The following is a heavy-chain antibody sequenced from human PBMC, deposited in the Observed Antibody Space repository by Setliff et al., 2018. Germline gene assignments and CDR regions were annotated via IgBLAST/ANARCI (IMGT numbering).Heavy chain of an antibody. CDR3: ARDFSTPHFGVARGSYYYYYMDV. J-gene: IGHJ6*03. Sequence: ETLSLTCSVAGGSMTDFFWHWFRRPPGKGLEWIGYIYTKGGTNYSPSLKSRVTMSVDSSRNQFSLTLSSVTAADTAVYYCARDFSTPHFGVARGSYYYYYMDVWGKGTTVTVSS. CDR1: GGSMTDFF. CDR2: IYTKGGT. V-gene: IGHV4-4*08. D-gene: IGHD3-3*01.